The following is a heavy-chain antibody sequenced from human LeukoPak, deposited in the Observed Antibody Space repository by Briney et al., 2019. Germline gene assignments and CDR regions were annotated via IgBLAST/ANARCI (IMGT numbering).Heavy chain of an antibody. D-gene: IGHD1-14*01. V-gene: IGHV4-59*08. J-gene: IGHJ3*02. CDR1: GGSISSSYY. CDR2: IYYSGST. CDR3: ARLGEPDAFDI. Sequence: SETLSLTCAVSGGSISSSYYWSWIRQPPGKGLEWIGYIYYSGSTNYNPSLKSRVTISVDTSKNQFSLRLSSVTAADTAVYYCARLGEPDAFDIWGQGTKVTVSS.